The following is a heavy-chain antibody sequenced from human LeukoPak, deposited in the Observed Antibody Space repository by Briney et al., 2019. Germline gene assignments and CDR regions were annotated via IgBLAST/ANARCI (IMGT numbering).Heavy chain of an antibody. CDR3: SRDPTQYLRYGYFDH. J-gene: IGHJ4*02. D-gene: IGHD5/OR15-5a*01. V-gene: IGHV3-21*01. CDR2: INQVSSHI. Sequence: GGSLRLSCAASGFIFSSSAINWVRQAPGKGLEWVSSINQVSSHIYYADSVRGRFTISRDNAKNSVYLQMDSLRAEDTAVYYCSRDPTQYLRYGYFDHWGQGALVTVSS. CDR1: GFIFSSSA.